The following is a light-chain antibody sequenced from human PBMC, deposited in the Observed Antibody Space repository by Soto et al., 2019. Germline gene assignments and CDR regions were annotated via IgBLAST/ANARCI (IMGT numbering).Light chain of an antibody. CDR2: DVS. V-gene: IGLV2-11*01. CDR3: CSYAGSYTWV. J-gene: IGLJ1*01. Sequence: QSALTQPRSVSGSPGQSVTISCTGTSSDVGGYNFVSWHQQHPGKAPKLMIYDVSKRPSGVPDRFSGSKSGNTASLTISGLQAEDEADYYCCSYAGSYTWVFGPGTKVTVL. CDR1: SSDVGGYNF.